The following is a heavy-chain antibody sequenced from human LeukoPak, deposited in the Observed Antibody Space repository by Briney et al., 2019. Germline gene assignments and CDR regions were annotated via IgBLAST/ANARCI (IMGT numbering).Heavy chain of an antibody. Sequence: SETLSLTCAVSGASFSAYYWSWIRQPPGKGLEWIGEMKHSGSTNYNPSLKSRVTISVDTSKNQFSLKLSSVTAADTAVYYCARGGYYDSSGYYQWNWFDPWGQGTLVTVSS. CDR3: ARGGYYDSSGYYQWNWFDP. D-gene: IGHD3-22*01. CDR2: MKHSGST. CDR1: GASFSAYY. V-gene: IGHV4-34*01. J-gene: IGHJ5*02.